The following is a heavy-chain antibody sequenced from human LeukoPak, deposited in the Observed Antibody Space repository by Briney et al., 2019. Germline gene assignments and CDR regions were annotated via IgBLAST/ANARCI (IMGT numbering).Heavy chain of an antibody. CDR1: GFTFGDYA. CDR2: IRSKAYGGTT. CDR3: TRARLWSGYYTPFGY. V-gene: IGHV3-49*04. D-gene: IGHD3-3*01. Sequence: GGSLRLSCTASGFTFGDYAMSWVRQAPGKGLEWVGFIRSKAYGGTTEYAASVKGRFTVSRDDSKSIAYLQMNSLKTEDTAVYYCTRARLWSGYYTPFGYCGQGTLVTVSS. J-gene: IGHJ4*02.